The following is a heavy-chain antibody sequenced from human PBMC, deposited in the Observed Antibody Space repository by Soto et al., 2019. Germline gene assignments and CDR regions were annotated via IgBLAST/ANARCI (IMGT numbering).Heavy chain of an antibody. J-gene: IGHJ3*02. CDR2: ISSSSSYI. V-gene: IGHV3-21*01. CDR1: GLTLSSYS. Sequence: GSLSLSCAASGLTLSSYSMTWVRQAPGKVLEWVSSISSSSSYIYYADSVKGRFTISRDNAKNSLYLQMNSLRAEDKAVYYCACARDAFDIWGQGTMVTVSS. CDR3: ACARDAFDI.